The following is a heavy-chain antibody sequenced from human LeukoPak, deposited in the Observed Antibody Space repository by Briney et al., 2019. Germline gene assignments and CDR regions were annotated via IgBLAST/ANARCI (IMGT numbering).Heavy chain of an antibody. D-gene: IGHD6-19*01. Sequence: SETLSPTCDVYGGSFSDYYWSWIRQPPGKGLEWIGEINHSGSTNYNPSLKSRATISVDTSKNQFSLKLSSVTAADTAVYYCARGPRGLGMAGTFDYWGQGTLVTVSS. CDR1: GGSFSDYY. CDR3: ARGPRGLGMAGTFDY. CDR2: INHSGST. V-gene: IGHV4-34*01. J-gene: IGHJ4*02.